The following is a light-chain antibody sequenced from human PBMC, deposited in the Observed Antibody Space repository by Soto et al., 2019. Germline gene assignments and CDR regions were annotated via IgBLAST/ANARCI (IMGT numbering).Light chain of an antibody. CDR3: QQSYSTPRA. CDR2: AAS. J-gene: IGKJ1*01. CDR1: QGIRND. Sequence: SQLTQAPSSLSASVGDRVTVTCRASQGIRNDLGWYQQKPGKAPKLLIYAASSLQSGVPSRFSGSGSGTDFTLTISSLQPEDFATYYCQQSYSTPRAFGQRTKVDIK. V-gene: IGKV1-39*01.